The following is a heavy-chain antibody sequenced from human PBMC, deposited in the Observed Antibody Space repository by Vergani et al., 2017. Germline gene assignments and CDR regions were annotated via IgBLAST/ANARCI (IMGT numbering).Heavy chain of an antibody. CDR3: AKDQEPIAVAGTPFDY. D-gene: IGHD6-19*01. J-gene: IGHJ4*02. V-gene: IGHV3-23*01. CDR2: ISGSGGST. CDR1: GFTFSSYA. Sequence: EVQLLESGGGLVQPGGSLRLSCAASGFTFSSYAMSWVRQAPGKGLEWVSAISGSGGSTYYADSVKGRFTISRDNSKNTLYLQMNSLRAEDTAVYYCAKDQEPIAVAGTPFDYWGQGTLVTVSS.